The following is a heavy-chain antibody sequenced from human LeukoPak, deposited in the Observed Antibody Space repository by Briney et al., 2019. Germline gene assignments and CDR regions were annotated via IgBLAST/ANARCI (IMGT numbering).Heavy chain of an antibody. CDR2: ISYDGSNK. J-gene: IGHJ4*02. CDR3: AKDPSYSSSWPYYFDY. V-gene: IGHV3-30*18. CDR1: GFTFSSYG. Sequence: PGGSLRLSCAASGFTFSSYGMHWVRQARGKGLEWVAVISYDGSNKYYADSVKGRFTISRDNSKNTLYLQMNSLRAEDTAVYYCAKDPSYSSSWPYYFDYWGQGTLVTVSS. D-gene: IGHD6-13*01.